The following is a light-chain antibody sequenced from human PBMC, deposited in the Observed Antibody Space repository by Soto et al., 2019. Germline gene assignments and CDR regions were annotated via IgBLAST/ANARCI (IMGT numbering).Light chain of an antibody. CDR3: ISYIPSTTTHWV. CDR2: EVY. CDR1: SSDVGGYNY. J-gene: IGLJ3*02. V-gene: IGLV2-11*01. Sequence: QSALTQPRSVSGSPGQSVTISCTGTSSDVGGYNYVSWYQQHPDKAPKLMIYEVYNRPSGISDRFSGSKSGDTASLTISGLQAEDEADYYCISYIPSTTTHWVFGGGTKLTVL.